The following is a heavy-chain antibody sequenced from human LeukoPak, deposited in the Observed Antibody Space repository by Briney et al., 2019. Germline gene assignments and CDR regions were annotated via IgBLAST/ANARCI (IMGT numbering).Heavy chain of an antibody. D-gene: IGHD5-12*01. V-gene: IGHV1-8*01. J-gene: IGHJ6*02. CDR1: GYTFTSYD. Sequence: GASVKVSCKASGYTFTSYDINWMRQAPGQGLEWMGWMNPNSGNTGYAQKFQGRVTMTRDTSISTAYMELSSLRSEDTAVYYCARGLWTGPATTWLRNTYYYYGMDVWGQGTTVTVSS. CDR3: ARGLWTGPATTWLRNTYYYYGMDV. CDR2: MNPNSGNT.